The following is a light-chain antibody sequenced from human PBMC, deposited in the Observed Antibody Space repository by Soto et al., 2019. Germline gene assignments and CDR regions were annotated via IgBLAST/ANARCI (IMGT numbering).Light chain of an antibody. CDR3: LLYMGGGIWV. V-gene: IGLV8-61*01. J-gene: IGLJ3*02. Sequence: QTVVTQEPSFSVSPGGTVTLTCGLNSGSVSTNTYPSWYQRTPGRAPRTLIYNTNTRSSGVPDRFSGSILGNKAALTITGAQADDESDYYCLLYMGGGIWVFGGGTKLTVL. CDR1: SGSVSTNTY. CDR2: NTN.